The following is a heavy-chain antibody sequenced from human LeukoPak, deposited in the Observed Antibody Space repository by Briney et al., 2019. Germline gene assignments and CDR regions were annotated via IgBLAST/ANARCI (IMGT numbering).Heavy chain of an antibody. Sequence: PSETLSLTCAVSGGSISSGGYSWSWIRQPPGKGLEWIGSIYYSGSTNYNPSLKSRVTISVDTSKNQFSLKLSSVTAADTAVYYCASKVGTTSDWFDPWGQGTLVTVSS. D-gene: IGHD1-26*01. J-gene: IGHJ5*02. V-gene: IGHV4-39*07. CDR1: GGSISSGGYS. CDR2: IYYSGST. CDR3: ASKVGTTSDWFDP.